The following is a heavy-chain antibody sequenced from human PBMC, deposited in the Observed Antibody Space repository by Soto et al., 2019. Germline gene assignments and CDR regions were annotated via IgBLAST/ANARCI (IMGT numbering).Heavy chain of an antibody. CDR3: ARRTVNIRTFYSGLKTHCFDY. Sequence: LSLTCAVSGDSMSSSDYYWGWIRQPPGKGLEWIGSIYYSGSTYYNPSLQSRVAISVDTSKNQFSLKLKSVTAADTAIYYCARRTVNIRTFYSGLKTHCFDYWGQGAPVTVSS. CDR1: GDSMSSSDYY. J-gene: IGHJ4*02. D-gene: IGHD6-19*01. CDR2: IYYSGST. V-gene: IGHV4-39*01.